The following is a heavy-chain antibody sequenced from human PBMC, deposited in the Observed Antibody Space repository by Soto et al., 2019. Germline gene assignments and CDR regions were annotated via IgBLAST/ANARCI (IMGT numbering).Heavy chain of an antibody. CDR1: GGSLSSYY. CDR2: IYYRGST. V-gene: IGHV4-59*01. D-gene: IGHD3-10*01. J-gene: IGHJ3*02. CDR3: ARRYGSAFDI. Sequence: QVQLQESGPGLVKPSETLSLTCTVSGGSLSSYYWSWIRQPPGKGLERIGYIYYRGSTNYNPSLKSRVTISVDTSKNQFSLKLTSVTAADTAVYYCARRYGSAFDIWGQGTMVTVSS.